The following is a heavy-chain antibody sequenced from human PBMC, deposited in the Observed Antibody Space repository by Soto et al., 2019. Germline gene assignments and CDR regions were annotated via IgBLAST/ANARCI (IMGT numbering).Heavy chain of an antibody. D-gene: IGHD2-21*01. CDR3: IRHHCGAECDRPY. J-gene: IGHJ4*02. Sequence: GGSLRLSCAASGFTFSESGIHWVRQASGKGLEWVGRIGSRAHSYATAYAASVRGTFTISRDDSKNTAYLQMNSLKTEDTAVYYCIRHHCGAECDRPYWGQGTLVTVSS. CDR1: GFTFSESG. CDR2: IGSRAHSYAT. V-gene: IGHV3-73*01.